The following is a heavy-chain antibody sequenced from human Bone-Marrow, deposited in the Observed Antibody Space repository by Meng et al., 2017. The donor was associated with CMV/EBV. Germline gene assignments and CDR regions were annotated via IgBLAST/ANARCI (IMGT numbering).Heavy chain of an antibody. CDR3: ARTAGGSYYHFDY. D-gene: IGHD1-26*01. CDR2: INPNSGGT. J-gene: IGHJ4*02. CDR1: GYPFTGYY. Sequence: ASVKVSCKASGYPFTGYYMHWVRQAPGQGLEWMGWINPNSGGTNYAQKFQGRVTMTRETSISTAYMELSRLRSDDTAVYYCARTAGGSYYHFDYWGQGTLVTVSS. V-gene: IGHV1-2*02.